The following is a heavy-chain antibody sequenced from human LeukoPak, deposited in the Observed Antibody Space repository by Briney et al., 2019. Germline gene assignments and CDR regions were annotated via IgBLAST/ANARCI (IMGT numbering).Heavy chain of an antibody. D-gene: IGHD3-16*02. CDR2: VRNRAHRHAT. CDR1: GFSLTDST. J-gene: IGHJ4*02. CDR3: TTGSYYDYVWGSYRPGPFDY. Sequence: GGSLRLSCAASGFSLTDSTMHWVRQASGKGLEWVGRVRNRAHRHATGYSVSVNGRFTISRDDSKNTLYLQMNSLKTEDTAVYYCTTGSYYDYVWGSYRPGPFDYWGQGTLVTVSS. V-gene: IGHV3-73*01.